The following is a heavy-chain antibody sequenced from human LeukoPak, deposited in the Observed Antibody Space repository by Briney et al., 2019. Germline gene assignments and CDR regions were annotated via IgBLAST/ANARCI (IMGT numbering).Heavy chain of an antibody. CDR1: KFAFSSYA. J-gene: IGHJ4*02. Sequence: GSLRLSCAASKFAFSSYAMSWVRQAPGKGLEWVSAISGGGGNTYYADSVKGRFTVSRDNSKNTLYLQMNSLRAEDTAVYYCGKNRYSGSLSPFDIWGQGTLLTVSS. D-gene: IGHD1-26*01. CDR3: GKNRYSGSLSPFDI. V-gene: IGHV3-23*01. CDR2: ISGGGGNT.